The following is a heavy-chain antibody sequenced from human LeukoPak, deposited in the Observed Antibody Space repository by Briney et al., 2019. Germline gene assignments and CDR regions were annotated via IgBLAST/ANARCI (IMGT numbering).Heavy chain of an antibody. CDR3: ARDPPGYCSSTSCSWGYYYYGMDV. CDR2: INPSGGST. Sequence: ASVKVSCKASGYTFTSYYMHWVRQAPGQGLEWMGIINPSGGSTSYAQKFQGRVTITADKSTSTAYMELSSLRSEDTAVYYCARDPPGYCSSTSCSWGYYYYGMDVWGQGTTVTVSS. CDR1: GYTFTSYY. J-gene: IGHJ6*02. V-gene: IGHV1-46*01. D-gene: IGHD2-2*01.